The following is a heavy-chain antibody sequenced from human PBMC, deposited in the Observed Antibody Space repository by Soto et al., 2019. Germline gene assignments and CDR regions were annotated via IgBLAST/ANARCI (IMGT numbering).Heavy chain of an antibody. J-gene: IGHJ6*03. D-gene: IGHD3-10*01. Sequence: QLQLQESGPGLVKPSETLSLTCTVSGGSISSSSYYWGWIRQPPGKGLEWIGSIYYSGSTYYNPSLKSRVTISVDTSKNQFSLKLSSVTAADTAVYYCARLRITMVRGVIPIGYYMDVWGKGTTVTVSS. CDR1: GGSISSSSYY. CDR2: IYYSGST. CDR3: ARLRITMVRGVIPIGYYMDV. V-gene: IGHV4-39*01.